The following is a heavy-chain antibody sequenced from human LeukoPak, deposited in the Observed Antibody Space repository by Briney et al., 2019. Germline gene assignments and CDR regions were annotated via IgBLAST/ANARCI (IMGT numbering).Heavy chain of an antibody. CDR2: IYHSGST. J-gene: IGHJ4*02. Sequence: PSETLSLTCTVSGGSISSYYWSWIRQPPGKGLEWIGYIYHSGSTYYNPSLKSRVTISVDRSKNQFSLKLSSVTAADTAVYYCARDTLYYFDYWGQGTLVTVSS. V-gene: IGHV4-59*12. CDR3: ARDTLYYFDY. CDR1: GGSISSYY.